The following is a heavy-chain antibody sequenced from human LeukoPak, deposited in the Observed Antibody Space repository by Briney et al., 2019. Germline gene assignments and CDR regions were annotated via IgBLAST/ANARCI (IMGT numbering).Heavy chain of an antibody. J-gene: IGHJ4*02. CDR1: GGSFSGYY. Sequence: SETLSLTCAVYGGSFSGYYWSWIRQPPGKGLEWIGSMSYSGNTNYSPSLKSRLTMSVDTSKNQFSLNLSSVTAADTAVYYCARQGRGRTPDYWGQGTLVTVSS. CDR2: MSYSGNT. CDR3: ARQGRGRTPDY. D-gene: IGHD1-14*01. V-gene: IGHV4-34*01.